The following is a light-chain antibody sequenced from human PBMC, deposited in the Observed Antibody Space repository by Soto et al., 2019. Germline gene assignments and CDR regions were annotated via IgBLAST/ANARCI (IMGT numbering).Light chain of an antibody. V-gene: IGKV3-15*01. CDR1: QSISITY. CDR2: GAS. CDR3: QQYNNWPRT. Sequence: EIVMTQSPATLSVSPGERATLSCRASQSISITYLAWYQQKPGQAPRLLIYGASTRATGIPARFSGSGSGTEFTLTISSLQSEDFGVYYCQQYNNWPRTFGQGTKVDI. J-gene: IGKJ1*01.